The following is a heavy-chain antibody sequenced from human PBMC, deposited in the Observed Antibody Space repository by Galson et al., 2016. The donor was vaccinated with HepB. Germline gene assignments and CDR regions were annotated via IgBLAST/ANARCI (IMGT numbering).Heavy chain of an antibody. J-gene: IGHJ4*02. CDR1: GFPFRSYW. CDR2: INSDGSST. D-gene: IGHD2-21*01. V-gene: IGHV3-74*01. Sequence: SLRLSCAASGFPFRSYWMHWVRQAPGKGLVWVSRINSDGSSTGYADSVKGRFTISRDNAKNTLYLQMNRLRAEDTAVYYCARDGDFSASYYFDYWAQGTLVTVSS. CDR3: ARDGDFSASYYFDY.